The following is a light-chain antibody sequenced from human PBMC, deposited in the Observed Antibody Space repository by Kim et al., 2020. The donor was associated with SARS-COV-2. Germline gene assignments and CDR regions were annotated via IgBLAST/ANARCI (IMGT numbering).Light chain of an antibody. CDR2: DVS. Sequence: QSALTQPRSVSGSPGQSVTISCTGTNSDVGAYIYVSWYRQHPGKAPKLMIYDVSKRPSGVPDRFSGSKSGNTASRTISGLQAEDEADYYCCSYADNYTWVFGGGTQLTVL. CDR1: NSDVGAYIY. CDR3: CSYADNYTWV. V-gene: IGLV2-11*01. J-gene: IGLJ3*02.